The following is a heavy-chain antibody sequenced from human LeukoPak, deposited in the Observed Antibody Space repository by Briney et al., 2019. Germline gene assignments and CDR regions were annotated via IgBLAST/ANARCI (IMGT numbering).Heavy chain of an antibody. V-gene: IGHV3-49*03. J-gene: IGHJ5*02. Sequence: GGSLRLSCTASGFTFGDYAISWFRQAPGKGLEWVGFIRSKAYGGTTEYAASVKGRFTISRDDSKSIAYLQMNSLKTEDTAVYYCTKATVVPNWFDPWGQGTLVTVSS. CDR1: GFTFGDYA. D-gene: IGHD4-23*01. CDR2: IRSKAYGGTT. CDR3: TKATVVPNWFDP.